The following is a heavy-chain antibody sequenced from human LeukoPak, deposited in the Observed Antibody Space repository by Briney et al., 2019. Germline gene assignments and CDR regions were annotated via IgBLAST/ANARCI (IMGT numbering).Heavy chain of an antibody. CDR2: ISYDGSNK. D-gene: IGHD5-18*01. J-gene: IGHJ4*02. V-gene: IGHV3-30*03. CDR3: ARGRGYSYGYWAY. CDR1: GFTFSSYG. Sequence: GGSLRLSCAASGFTFSSYGMRWVRQAPGKGLEWVVVISYDGSNKYYADSVKGRFTISRDNSKNTLYLQMNSLRAEDTAVYYCARGRGYSYGYWAYWGQGTLVTVSS.